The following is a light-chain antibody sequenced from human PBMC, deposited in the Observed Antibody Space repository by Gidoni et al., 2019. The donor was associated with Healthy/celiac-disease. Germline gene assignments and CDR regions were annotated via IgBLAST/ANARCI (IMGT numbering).Light chain of an antibody. V-gene: IGKV3-15*01. CDR3: QQYNNWPPDT. CDR1: QSVSSN. CDR2: GAS. J-gene: IGKJ2*01. Sequence: EIVMPQSPATLSVSPGERATLSCRASQSVSSNLAWYQQKPGQAPRLLIYGASTRATGIPARFSGSGSGTEFTLTISSLQSEDFAVYYCQQYNNWPPDTXXXXTKXEIK.